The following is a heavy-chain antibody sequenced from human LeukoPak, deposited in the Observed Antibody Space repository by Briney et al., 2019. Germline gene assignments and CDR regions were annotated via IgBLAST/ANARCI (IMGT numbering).Heavy chain of an antibody. V-gene: IGHV3-15*01. CDR3: ARRYCSGGSCYADAFDI. J-gene: IGHJ3*02. CDR1: GFTFSNAW. Sequence: GGSLRLSCAASGFTFSNAWMSWVRQAPGKGLEWVGRIKSKTDGGTTDYAAPVKGRFTISRDNAKNSLYLQMNSLRAEDTAVYYCARRYCSGGSCYADAFDIWGQGTMVTVSS. D-gene: IGHD2-15*01. CDR2: IKSKTDGGTT.